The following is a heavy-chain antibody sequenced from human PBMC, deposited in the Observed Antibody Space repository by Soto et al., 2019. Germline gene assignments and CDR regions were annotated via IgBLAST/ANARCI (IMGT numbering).Heavy chain of an antibody. Sequence: QVQLQESGPGLVKPSQTLSLTCSVSGDSISSGVYSWNWIRQHPEKGLEWIGYIYDSGSTHSDPSLRSRLTISVDTSKNLFSLKVNSVTAAETAVYYCARGLMRSTIHFDFWGQGTLVTVSS. CDR3: ARGLMRSTIHFDF. CDR1: GDSISSGVYS. D-gene: IGHD2-2*01. J-gene: IGHJ4*02. V-gene: IGHV4-31*03. CDR2: IYDSGST.